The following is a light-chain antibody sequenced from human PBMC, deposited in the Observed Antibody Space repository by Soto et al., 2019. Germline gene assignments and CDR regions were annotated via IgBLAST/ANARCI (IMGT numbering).Light chain of an antibody. J-gene: IGKJ5*01. Sequence: EIVLTQSPGTLSLSPGEGATLSCRASQSVRSSYLAWYQQKPGQAPRLFIYGASSRATGIPDRFSGSGSGTDFTLTISRLEPGDFAVYYCQQYSTSPITFGQGTRLEIK. CDR1: QSVRSSY. V-gene: IGKV3-20*01. CDR3: QQYSTSPIT. CDR2: GAS.